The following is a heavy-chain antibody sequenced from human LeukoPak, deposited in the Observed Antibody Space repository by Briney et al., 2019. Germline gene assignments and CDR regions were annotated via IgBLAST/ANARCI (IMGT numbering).Heavy chain of an antibody. D-gene: IGHD6-19*01. J-gene: IGHJ6*03. CDR2: IRYDGSNK. Sequence: GGSLRLSCAASGFTFSSYGMHWVRQAPGKGLKRVAFIRYDGSNKYYADSVKGRFTISRDNSKNTLYLQMNSLRAEDTAVYYCAKDCRTRIAVAGTGYYYYYMDVWGKGTTVTVSS. CDR1: GFTFSSYG. CDR3: AKDCRTRIAVAGTGYYYYYMDV. V-gene: IGHV3-30*02.